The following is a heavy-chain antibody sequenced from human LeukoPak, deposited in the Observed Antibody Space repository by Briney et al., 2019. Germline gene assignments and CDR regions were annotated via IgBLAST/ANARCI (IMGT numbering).Heavy chain of an antibody. D-gene: IGHD3-22*01. Sequence: GGSLRLSCAASGFTVSSNYMSWVRQAPGKGLEWVSVIYSGGNTYYADSVKGRFTISRDNSKNTLYLQMNSLRAEDTAVYYCARDGRYYDSSGYCLYDWGQGTLVTVSS. V-gene: IGHV3-66*01. CDR2: IYSGGNT. J-gene: IGHJ4*02. CDR3: ARDGRYYDSSGYCLYD. CDR1: GFTVSSNY.